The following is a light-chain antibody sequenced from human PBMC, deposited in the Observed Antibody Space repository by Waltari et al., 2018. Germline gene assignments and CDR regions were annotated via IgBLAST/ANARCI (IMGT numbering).Light chain of an antibody. CDR3: QQYDRSRT. Sequence: DIVMTQSPDSLAVSLGERATIDCKSSQSVCYRSDNKNYLTWYQHKPGQPPKLLFYWASTRESGVPVRFSASGSGTDSTLTINILQAEYVAVYYCQQYDRSRTFGQGTKVEIK. J-gene: IGKJ1*01. CDR1: QSVCYRSDNKNY. V-gene: IGKV4-1*01. CDR2: WAS.